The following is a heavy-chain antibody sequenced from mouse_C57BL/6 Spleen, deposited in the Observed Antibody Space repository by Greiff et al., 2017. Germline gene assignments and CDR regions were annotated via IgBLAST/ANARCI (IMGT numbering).Heavy chain of an antibody. V-gene: IGHV1-55*01. Sequence: QVQLQQPGAELVKPGASVKMSCKASGYTFTSYWITWVKQRPGQGLEWIGDIYPGSGSTNYNEKFKSKATLTVDTSSSTAYMQLSSLTSEDSAVYYCARSRGSSRGTRDYWGQGTTLTVSS. D-gene: IGHD1-1*01. J-gene: IGHJ2*01. CDR3: ARSRGSSRGTRDY. CDR2: IYPGSGST. CDR1: GYTFTSYW.